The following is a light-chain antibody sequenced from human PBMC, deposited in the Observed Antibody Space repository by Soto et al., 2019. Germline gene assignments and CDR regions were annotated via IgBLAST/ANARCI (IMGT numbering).Light chain of an antibody. CDR2: EVS. CDR3: SSYTSSSIDYV. V-gene: IGLV2-14*01. J-gene: IGLJ1*01. Sequence: QSALTQPASVSGSPGQSITISCTGTSSDVGGYNYVSWYQQHPGKAPKLMIYEVSNRPSGVSNRFSGSKSGNTASLTISGLQAEDEADYYCSSYTSSSIDYVFGPGTKVNVL. CDR1: SSDVGGYNY.